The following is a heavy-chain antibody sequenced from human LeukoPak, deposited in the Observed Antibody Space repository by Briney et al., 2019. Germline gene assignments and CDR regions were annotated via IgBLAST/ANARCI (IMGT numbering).Heavy chain of an antibody. D-gene: IGHD1-26*01. CDR2: ISSSSSYI. J-gene: IGHJ4*02. CDR3: AKVSAWAMVGATYFDY. V-gene: IGHV3-21*04. Sequence: PGGSLRLSCAASGFTFSSYSMNWVRQAPGKGLEWVSSISSSSSYIYYADSVKGRFTISRDNSKNTVYLQMNSLRAEDTAVYYCAKVSAWAMVGATYFDYWGQGTLVTVSS. CDR1: GFTFSSYS.